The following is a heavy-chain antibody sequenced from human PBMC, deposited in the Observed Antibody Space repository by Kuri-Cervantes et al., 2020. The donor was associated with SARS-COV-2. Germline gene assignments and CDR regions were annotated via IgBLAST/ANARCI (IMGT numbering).Heavy chain of an antibody. CDR3: AKDHSGVHDL. CDR1: GLTFSSYG. D-gene: IGHD2-21*01. Sequence: GESLKISCAASGLTFSSYGMHWVRQAPGKGLEWVAVISYDGKKKKCIGSGKGRFTISRDNSQNTVYLRMTNLRSEDTAMYYCAKDHSGVHDLWGQGTLVTVSS. V-gene: IGHV3-30*18. CDR2: ISYDGKKK. J-gene: IGHJ4*02.